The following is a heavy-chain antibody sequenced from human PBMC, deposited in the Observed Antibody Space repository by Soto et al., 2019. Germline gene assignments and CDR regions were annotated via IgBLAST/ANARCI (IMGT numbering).Heavy chain of an antibody. D-gene: IGHD4-17*01. V-gene: IGHV4-39*01. CDR2: IYYSGST. Sequence: SEALSLTGAGCVGSVSSSRCSWGWIRQPSGKGLEWIGSIYYSGSTYYNPSLKSRVTISVDTSKNQFSLKLSSVTAADTAVYYCASSYGDYVSYWGQGTLVTVSS. CDR3: ASSYGDYVSY. J-gene: IGHJ4*02. CDR1: VGSVSSSRCS.